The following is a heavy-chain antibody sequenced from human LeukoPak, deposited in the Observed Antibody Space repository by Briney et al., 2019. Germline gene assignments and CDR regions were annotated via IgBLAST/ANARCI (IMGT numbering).Heavy chain of an antibody. Sequence: KCSQTLSLTCAISGDSVSSNSAAWNWIRQSPSRGLEWLGRTYYRSKRYNDYAVSVKSRITINPDTSKNQFSLQLNSVTPEDTAVYYCARMGQGLEYYYYGMDVWGQGTTVTVSS. CDR3: ARMGQGLEYYYYGMDV. D-gene: IGHD1-1*01. V-gene: IGHV6-1*01. CDR1: GDSVSSNSAA. CDR2: TYYRSKRYN. J-gene: IGHJ6*02.